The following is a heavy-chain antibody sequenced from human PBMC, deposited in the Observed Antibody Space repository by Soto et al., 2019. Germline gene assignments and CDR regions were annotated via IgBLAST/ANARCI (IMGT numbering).Heavy chain of an antibody. CDR1: GYTFTSYD. Sequence: ASVKVSCKASGYTFTSYDINWVRQATGQGLEWMGWMNPNSGNTGYAQKFQGRVTMTRNTSISTAYMELSSLRSKDTAVYYCARGRVIFGVPRVRRVWYMDVWGKGTTVTVSS. CDR3: ARGRVIFGVPRVRRVWYMDV. J-gene: IGHJ6*03. CDR2: MNPNSGNT. V-gene: IGHV1-8*01. D-gene: IGHD3-3*01.